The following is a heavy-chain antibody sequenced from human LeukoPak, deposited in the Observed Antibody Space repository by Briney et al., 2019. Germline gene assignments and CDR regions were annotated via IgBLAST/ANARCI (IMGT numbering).Heavy chain of an antibody. V-gene: IGHV3-53*01. CDR3: ARETTAMVRGVYYYYYGMDV. Sequence: GGSLRLSCAASGFTFAIYAMSWVRQAPGKGLEWVSVIYSGGSTYYADSVKGRFTISRDNSKNTLYLQMNSLRAEDTAVYYCARETTAMVRGVYYYYYGMDVWGQGTTVTVSS. J-gene: IGHJ6*02. D-gene: IGHD3-10*01. CDR2: IYSGGST. CDR1: GFTFAIYA.